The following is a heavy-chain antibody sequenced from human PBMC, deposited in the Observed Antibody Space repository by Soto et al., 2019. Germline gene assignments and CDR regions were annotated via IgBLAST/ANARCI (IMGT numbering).Heavy chain of an antibody. CDR1: GFTFSSYE. V-gene: IGHV3-48*03. D-gene: IGHD3-22*01. CDR2: ISSSGSTI. CDR3: ARLSGSSGYYFDY. Sequence: GGSLRLSCAASGFTFSSYEMNWVRQAPGKGLEWVEYISSSGSTIYYADSVKGLFTISRDNAKNSLYLQMNSLRAEDTAVYYCARLSGSSGYYFDYWGQGTLVTVSS. J-gene: IGHJ4*02.